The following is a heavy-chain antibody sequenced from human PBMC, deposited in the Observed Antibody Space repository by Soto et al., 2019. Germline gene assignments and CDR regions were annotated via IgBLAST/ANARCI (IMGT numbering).Heavy chain of an antibody. V-gene: IGHV1-3*01. J-gene: IGHJ4*02. D-gene: IGHD6-13*01. CDR2: INAGKGNT. Sequence: ASVKVSCKASGYTFTSYAMHWVRQAPGERLEWMGWINAGKGNTKYSQNFQGRVTITRDTSASTAYMELSSLISEDTAVYYCAGSSSWYGSSYWGQGTLVTVSS. CDR3: AGSSSWYGSSY. CDR1: GYTFTSYA.